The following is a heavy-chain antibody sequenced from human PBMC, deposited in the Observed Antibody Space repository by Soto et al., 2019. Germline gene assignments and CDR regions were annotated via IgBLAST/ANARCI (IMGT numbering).Heavy chain of an antibody. Sequence: GESLKISCQASGYTFTKYWVAWVCQRPGQGLEWMGIIYPSDSDTRYSPSLQGQVTISADKSINTAYLQWSSLKASDSATYYCARRDMLTGYVYFDYWGQGTLVTVSS. D-gene: IGHD3-9*01. V-gene: IGHV5-51*01. CDR2: IYPSDSDT. CDR3: ARRDMLTGYVYFDY. J-gene: IGHJ4*02. CDR1: GYTFTKYW.